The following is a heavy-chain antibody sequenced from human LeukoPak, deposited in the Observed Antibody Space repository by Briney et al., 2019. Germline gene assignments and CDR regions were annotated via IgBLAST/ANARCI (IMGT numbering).Heavy chain of an antibody. CDR3: ARVYDFWSGSPLDP. CDR2: IYYSGST. Sequence: PSETLSLTCTVSGGSISSSRYYWGWIRQPPGKGLEWIGSIYYSGSTYYNPSLKSRVTISVDTSKNQFSLKLSSVTAADTAVYYCARVYDFWSGSPLDPWGQGTLVTVSS. J-gene: IGHJ5*02. V-gene: IGHV4-39*01. CDR1: GGSISSSRYY. D-gene: IGHD3-3*01.